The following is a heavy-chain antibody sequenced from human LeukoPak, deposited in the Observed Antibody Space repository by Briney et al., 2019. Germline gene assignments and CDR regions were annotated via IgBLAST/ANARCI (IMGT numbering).Heavy chain of an antibody. V-gene: IGHV4-61*02. Sequence: SETLSLTCTVSSGSISSGSYYWSWIRQPAGKGLEWIGRIYTSGSTNYNPSLKSRVTISVDTSKNQFSLKLSSVTAADMAVYYCARKIRGYCGGDCYSVWGQGTLVTVSS. CDR2: IYTSGST. D-gene: IGHD2-21*02. CDR1: SGSISSGSYY. J-gene: IGHJ4*02. CDR3: ARKIRGYCGGDCYSV.